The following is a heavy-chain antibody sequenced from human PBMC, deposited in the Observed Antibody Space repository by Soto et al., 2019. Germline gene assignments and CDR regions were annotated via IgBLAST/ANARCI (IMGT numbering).Heavy chain of an antibody. V-gene: IGHV1-69*01. Sequence: QVQLVQSGAEVKKPASSVKVSCKASGGTLNNYPITWVRQAPGDGLEWMGGSIPIFGTANYAQNFQGRVTISVYESTSTAYMELSSLRSEDPAVYYCARGRGYSGDDHYYYFDMDVWGQGTTVTVSS. CDR2: SIPIFGTA. CDR3: ARGRGYSGDDHYYYFDMDV. CDR1: GGTLNNYP. J-gene: IGHJ6*02. D-gene: IGHD5-12*01.